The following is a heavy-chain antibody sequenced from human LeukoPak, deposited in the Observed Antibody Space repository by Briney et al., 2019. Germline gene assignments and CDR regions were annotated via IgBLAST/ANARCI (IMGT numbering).Heavy chain of an antibody. Sequence: SETLSLTCTVSGGSISSYYWSWIRQPPGKGLEWIGYIYYSGSTNYNPSLKSRVTISVDTSKNQFSLKLSSVTAAGTAVYYCARAAREVLRFLEWLSPAAFDIWGQGTMVTVSS. J-gene: IGHJ3*02. D-gene: IGHD3-3*01. CDR2: IYYSGST. V-gene: IGHV4-59*01. CDR3: ARAAREVLRFLEWLSPAAFDI. CDR1: GGSISSYY.